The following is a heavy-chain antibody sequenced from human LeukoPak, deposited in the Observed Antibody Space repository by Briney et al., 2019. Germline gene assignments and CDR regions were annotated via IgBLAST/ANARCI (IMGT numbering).Heavy chain of an antibody. CDR1: GGSITSGSYY. D-gene: IGHD2-15*01. CDR2: IHSTGST. J-gene: IGHJ4*02. V-gene: IGHV4-61*02. Sequence: PSQTLSLTCTVSGGSITSGSYYWSWIRQPAGKGLEWIGRIHSTGSTNDNPSLNNRVMMSFDTSKNHFSLKLSPVTAADTAVYYCARASVVNYFFEDWGQGTLVTVS. CDR3: ARASVVNYFFED.